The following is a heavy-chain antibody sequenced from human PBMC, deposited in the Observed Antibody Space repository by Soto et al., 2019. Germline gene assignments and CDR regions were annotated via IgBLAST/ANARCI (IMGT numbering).Heavy chain of an antibody. J-gene: IGHJ3*01. Sequence: QVQQQTWGAGLLKPSETLSLTCAVYPGSFSHYYWNWIRQSPGKGPEWIGKIKHSGSSNYNPSLRSRVSISLDMSKNQLSLKLSSVTAADTAVYYCARGGSSDWQVAFDLWGQGTMVTVSS. CDR2: IKHSGSS. CDR3: ARGGSSDWQVAFDL. V-gene: IGHV4-34*01. CDR1: PGSFSHYY. D-gene: IGHD6-19*01.